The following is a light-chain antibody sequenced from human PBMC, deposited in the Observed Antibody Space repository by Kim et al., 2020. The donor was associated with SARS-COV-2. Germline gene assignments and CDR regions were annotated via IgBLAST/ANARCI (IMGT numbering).Light chain of an antibody. CDR1: QGISSY. V-gene: IGKV1-8*01. CDR3: QQYYSYPLIT. J-gene: IGKJ5*01. Sequence: STGDRVPITCRASQGISSYLAWYQQKPGKAPKLLIYAASTLQSGVPSRFSGSGSGTDFTLTISCLQSEDFATYYCQQYYSYPLITFGQGTRLEIK. CDR2: AAS.